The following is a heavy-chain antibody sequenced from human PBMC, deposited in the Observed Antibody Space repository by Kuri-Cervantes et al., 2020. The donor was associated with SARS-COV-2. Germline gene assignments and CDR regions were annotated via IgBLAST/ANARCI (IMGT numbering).Heavy chain of an antibody. D-gene: IGHD4-11*01. V-gene: IGHV1-46*01. J-gene: IGHJ4*02. CDR3: ARGSAGGRYSNYVLDY. CDR1: GYTFTSYY. Sequence: ASVQVSCKASGYTFTSYYMHWVRQAPGQGLEWMGIINPSGGSTSYAQKFQGRVTMTRDTSTSTVYMELSSLRSEDTAVYYCARGSAGGRYSNYVLDYWGQGTLVTVSS. CDR2: INPSGGST.